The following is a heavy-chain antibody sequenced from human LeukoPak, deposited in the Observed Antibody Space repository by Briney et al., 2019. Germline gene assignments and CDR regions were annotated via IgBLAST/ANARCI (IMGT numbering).Heavy chain of an antibody. D-gene: IGHD3-10*01. V-gene: IGHV3-33*01. Sequence: GGSLRLSCAASGFTFSSYGMHWVRQAPGKGLEWVAVIWYDGSNKYYADSVKGRFTISRDNSKNTLYLQMNSLRAEDTAVYYCARESSGSYYRYWGQGTLVTVSS. CDR1: GFTFSSYG. CDR2: IWYDGSNK. CDR3: ARESSGSYYRY. J-gene: IGHJ4*02.